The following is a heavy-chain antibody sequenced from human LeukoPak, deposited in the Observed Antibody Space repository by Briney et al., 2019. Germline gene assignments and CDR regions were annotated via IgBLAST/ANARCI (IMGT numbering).Heavy chain of an antibody. CDR1: GGSISSHY. Sequence: SETLSLTCTVSGGSISSHYWSWIRQPPGKGLEWIGYIYNSGTSNYNPSLKSRVTISVDTSKNQFSLKLSSVTAADTAVYYCAGGVNWFDPWGQGTLVTVSS. J-gene: IGHJ5*02. D-gene: IGHD3-3*01. CDR2: IYNSGTS. V-gene: IGHV4-59*11. CDR3: AGGVNWFDP.